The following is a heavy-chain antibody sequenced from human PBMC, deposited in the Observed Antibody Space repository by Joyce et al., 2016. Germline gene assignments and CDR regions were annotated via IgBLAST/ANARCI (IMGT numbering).Heavy chain of an antibody. CDR2: ISSSSSTI. Sequence: EVQLVESGGGLVQPGGSLRLSCAASGFTFSSYSMNVGRQAPGKGLEWVSYISSSSSTIYYADSVKGRFTISRDNAKNSLYLQMNSLRAEDTAVYYCAKADYGDKIDAFDIWGQGTMVTVSS. D-gene: IGHD4-17*01. J-gene: IGHJ3*02. CDR3: AKADYGDKIDAFDI. CDR1: GFTFSSYS. V-gene: IGHV3-48*01.